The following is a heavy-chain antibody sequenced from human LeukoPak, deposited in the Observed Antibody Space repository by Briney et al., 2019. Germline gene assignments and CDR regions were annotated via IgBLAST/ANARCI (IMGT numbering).Heavy chain of an antibody. Sequence: GGSLRLSCAASGFTFSSYGMHWVRQAPGKGLEWVAVISYDGSNKYYADSVKGRFTISRDNSKNTLYLQMNSLRAEDTAVYYCAKDYPEWELTESYFDYWGQGTLVTVSS. J-gene: IGHJ4*02. CDR2: ISYDGSNK. D-gene: IGHD1-26*01. CDR1: GFTFSSYG. V-gene: IGHV3-30*18. CDR3: AKDYPEWELTESYFDY.